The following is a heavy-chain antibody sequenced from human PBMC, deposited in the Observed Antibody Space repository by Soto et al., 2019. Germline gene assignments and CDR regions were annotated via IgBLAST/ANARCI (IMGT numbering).Heavy chain of an antibody. CDR1: GGSISSGGYS. CDR3: ARAITMVRGVNYYYYGMDV. V-gene: IGHV4-30-2*01. CDR2: IYHSGST. Sequence: QLQLQESGSGLVKPSQTLSLTCAVSGGSISSGGYSWSWIRQPPGKGLEWIGYIYHSGSTYYNPSLMSRVTISVDRSKNQFSLKLSSVTAADTAVYYCARAITMVRGVNYYYYGMDVWGQGTTVTVSS. J-gene: IGHJ6*02. D-gene: IGHD3-10*01.